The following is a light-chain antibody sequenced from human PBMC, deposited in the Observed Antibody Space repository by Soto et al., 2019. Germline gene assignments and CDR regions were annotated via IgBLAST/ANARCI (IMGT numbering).Light chain of an antibody. Sequence: EIVLTQSPATLSLSPVGRATLSCRASQSVSSNLAWYQQKAGQVPRLLMYGASTRASGIPARFSGSGSGTEFTLTISSLKSEDFAVYYCQQYNNWPGTFGQGTKVDIK. CDR2: GAS. CDR3: QQYNNWPGT. CDR1: QSVSSN. V-gene: IGKV3-15*01. J-gene: IGKJ1*01.